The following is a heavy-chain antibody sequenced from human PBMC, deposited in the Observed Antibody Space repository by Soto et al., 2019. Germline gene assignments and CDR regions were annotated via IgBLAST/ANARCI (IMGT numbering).Heavy chain of an antibody. Sequence: GGSLILSCAASGFTFRDYYMSWIRQAPGKGLEWVSDISSSSTYINYADSVKGRFTISRDNAKNSLYLQMNSLRAEDTAVYYCARGPDYYDSSGYYPLAYWGQGTLVTVSS. D-gene: IGHD3-22*01. CDR2: ISSSSTYI. J-gene: IGHJ4*02. CDR1: GFTFRDYY. CDR3: ARGPDYYDSSGYYPLAY. V-gene: IGHV3-11*06.